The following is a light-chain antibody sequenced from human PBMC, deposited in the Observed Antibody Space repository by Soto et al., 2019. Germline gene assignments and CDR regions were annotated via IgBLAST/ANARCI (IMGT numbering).Light chain of an antibody. CDR1: QSVSSY. V-gene: IGKV3-15*01. CDR2: DAS. Sequence: EIVMTQSPATLSVSPGERATLSCRASQSVSSYLAWYQQKPGLPPRLLIYDASTMATGIPDRFSGSGSGTDFTLTISSLQSADFAVYYCQQYSNWPPLYTFGRGTKLEIK. CDR3: QQYSNWPPLYT. J-gene: IGKJ2*01.